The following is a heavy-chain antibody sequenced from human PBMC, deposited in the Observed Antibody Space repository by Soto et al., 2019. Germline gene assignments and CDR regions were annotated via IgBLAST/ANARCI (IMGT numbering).Heavy chain of an antibody. V-gene: IGHV3-11*06. Sequence: PGGSLRLSCAASGFTFSDYYMSWIRQAPGKGLEWVSYISSSSSYTNYADSVKGRFTISRDNAKNSLYLQMNSLRAEDTAVYYCARVPTWIQLWLLPQYYFDYWGQGTLVTVSS. J-gene: IGHJ4*02. CDR3: ARVPTWIQLWLLPQYYFDY. CDR2: ISSSSSYT. CDR1: GFTFSDYY. D-gene: IGHD5-18*01.